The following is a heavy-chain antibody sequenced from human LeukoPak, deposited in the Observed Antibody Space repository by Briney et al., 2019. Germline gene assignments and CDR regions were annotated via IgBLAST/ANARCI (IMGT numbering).Heavy chain of an antibody. CDR3: ARVSRDRITYTGAFDI. D-gene: IGHD1-14*01. CDR1: GGTFSSYA. Sequence: GASVTVSCKASGGTFSSYAISWVRQAPGQGLEWMGGIIPIFGTANYAQKFQGRVTITADESTSTAYMELSSLRSEDMAVYYCARVSRDRITYTGAFDIWGQGTMVTVSS. J-gene: IGHJ3*02. V-gene: IGHV1-69*13. CDR2: IIPIFGTA.